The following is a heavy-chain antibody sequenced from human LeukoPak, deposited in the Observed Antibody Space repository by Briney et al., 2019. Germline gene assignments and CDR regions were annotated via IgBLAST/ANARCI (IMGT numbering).Heavy chain of an antibody. CDR3: ARDNGFHDY. V-gene: IGHV3-7*03. CDR1: GFTFSNYW. CDR2: IKQDGSEK. J-gene: IGHJ4*02. Sequence: PGGSLRLSCAASGFTFSNYWMRWVRQAPGKGLEWVANIKQDGSEKHYVDSVKGRFTISRDNAKNSLYLQMNSLKAEDTAVYYCARDNGFHDYWGQGTLVTVSS. D-gene: IGHD6-25*01.